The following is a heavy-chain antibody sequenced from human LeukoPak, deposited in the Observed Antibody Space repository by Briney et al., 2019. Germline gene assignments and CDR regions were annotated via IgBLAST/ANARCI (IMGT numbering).Heavy chain of an antibody. CDR1: GFTFSSYW. D-gene: IGHD1-20*01. V-gene: IGHV3-7*01. CDR3: ARGVNWTPVDY. Sequence: GGSLSLSCAASGFTFSSYWMSWVRQAPGKGREWVANKKQDGSEKYYVDSVKGRFTISRDNAKNTLYLQMNRMRAEDTAVYYCARGVNWTPVDYWGQGTLVTVSS. CDR2: KKQDGSEK. J-gene: IGHJ4*02.